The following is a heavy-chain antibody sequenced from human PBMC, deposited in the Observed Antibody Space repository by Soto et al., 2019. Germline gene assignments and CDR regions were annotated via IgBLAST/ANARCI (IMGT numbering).Heavy chain of an antibody. CDR3: ARARGNYYYYGMDV. CDR2: MYYSGST. J-gene: IGHJ6*02. V-gene: IGHV4-39*01. Sequence: PSETLSLTCTVSGGAISSSSYYWCWIRQPPGKGLEWIGSMYYSGSTYYNPSLKSRVTISADTSKNQFSLKLGSVIAADTAVYYCARARGNYYYYGMDVWGQGTTVTVSS. D-gene: IGHD1-26*01. CDR1: GGAISSSSYY.